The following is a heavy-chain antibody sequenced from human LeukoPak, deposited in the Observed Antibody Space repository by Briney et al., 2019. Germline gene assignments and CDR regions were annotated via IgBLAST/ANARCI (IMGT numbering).Heavy chain of an antibody. J-gene: IGHJ4*02. D-gene: IGHD3-22*01. CDR3: ASRYYYDSSGYSG. CDR2: IYYSGST. V-gene: IGHV4-59*08. Sequence: SETLSLTCTVSGGSISSYYWSWIRQPAGKGLEWIGYIYYSGSTNYNPSLKSRVTISVDTSKNRFSLKLSSVTAADTAVYYCASRYYYDSSGYSGWGQGTLVTVSS. CDR1: GGSISSYY.